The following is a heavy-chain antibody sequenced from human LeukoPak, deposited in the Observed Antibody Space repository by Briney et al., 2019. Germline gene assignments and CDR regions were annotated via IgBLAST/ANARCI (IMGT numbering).Heavy chain of an antibody. CDR3: AREKPRVGATPYTPADL. Sequence: ASVKVSCKASGSIFASYVITWVRQAPGPGLEWMGWIKVYKGNTDYAQNVQGRVTMTTDTSTSTAYMELRSLRSDDTAVYYCAREKPRVGATPYTPADLWGQGTLVTVSS. V-gene: IGHV1-18*04. J-gene: IGHJ5*02. D-gene: IGHD1-26*01. CDR1: GSIFASYV. CDR2: IKVYKGNT.